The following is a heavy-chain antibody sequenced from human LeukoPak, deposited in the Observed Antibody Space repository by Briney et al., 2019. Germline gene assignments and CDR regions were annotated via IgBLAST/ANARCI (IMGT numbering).Heavy chain of an antibody. V-gene: IGHV3-30-3*01. CDR3: ARFERSVGAPSRDY. Sequence: GRSLRLSCAASGFTFSSYAMHWVRQAPGKGLEWVAVISYDGSNKYYADSVKGRFTISRDNSKNTLYLQMNSLRAEDTAVYYCARFERSVGAPSRDYWGQGTLVTVSS. D-gene: IGHD1-26*01. CDR2: ISYDGSNK. CDR1: GFTFSSYA. J-gene: IGHJ4*02.